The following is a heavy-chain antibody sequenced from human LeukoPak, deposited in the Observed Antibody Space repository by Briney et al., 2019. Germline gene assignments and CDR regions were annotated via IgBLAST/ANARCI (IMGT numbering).Heavy chain of an antibody. J-gene: IGHJ3*02. CDR1: GFTFGDYA. Sequence: GGSLRLSCAASGFTFGDYAMHWVRQVPGEGLEWVSLISGDGSMTYYADSVKGRFTISRVNSKNSLYLQLNSLRAEDMALYYCAKDTGASAVAEAFDIWGQGTMVTVSS. CDR2: ISGDGSMT. D-gene: IGHD6-19*01. V-gene: IGHV3-43*02. CDR3: AKDTGASAVAEAFDI.